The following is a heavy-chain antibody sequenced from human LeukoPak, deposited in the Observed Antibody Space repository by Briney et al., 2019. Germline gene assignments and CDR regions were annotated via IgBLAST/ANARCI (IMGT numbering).Heavy chain of an antibody. Sequence: GGSLRLSCAASGFTFDDYAMHWVRQAPGKGLEWVSLISGEGGSTYYADSVKGRFTISRDNSKNSLYLQMNGLRTEDTALYYCAKDFGYYDSSGYYSSWGQGTLVTVSS. J-gene: IGHJ5*02. V-gene: IGHV3-43*02. CDR1: GFTFDDYA. CDR3: AKDFGYYDSSGYYSS. D-gene: IGHD3-22*01. CDR2: ISGEGGST.